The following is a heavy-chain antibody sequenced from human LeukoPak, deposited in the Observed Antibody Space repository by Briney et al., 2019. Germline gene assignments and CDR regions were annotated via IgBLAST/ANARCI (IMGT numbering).Heavy chain of an antibody. J-gene: IGHJ4*02. CDR1: GGSISNRHDY. CDR2: VYYSGST. V-gene: IGHV4-39*01. CDR3: ARHKGRRDYYGSGSLYYFDY. Sequence: SETLSLTCTVSGGSISNRHDYWGWIRQPPGEGLQWIGSVYYSGSTYSNPSLKSRVTMSVDTSKNQFALKLSSVTAADTAIYYCARHKGRRDYYGSGSLYYFDYWGQGTLVTVSS. D-gene: IGHD3-10*01.